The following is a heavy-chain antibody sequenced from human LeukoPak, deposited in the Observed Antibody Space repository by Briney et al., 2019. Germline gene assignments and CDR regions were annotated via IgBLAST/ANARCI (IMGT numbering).Heavy chain of an antibody. J-gene: IGHJ6*04. Sequence: SETLSLTCTVSGGSISSGGYYWSWIRQPPGKGLEWIGYIYHSGSTYYNPSLKSRVTISVDRSKNQFSLKLSSVTAADTAVYYCARQVGTVTTPWFQMDVWGKGTTVTVSS. V-gene: IGHV4-30-2*01. CDR2: IYHSGST. CDR3: ARQVGTVTTPWFQMDV. CDR1: GGSISSGGYY. D-gene: IGHD4-17*01.